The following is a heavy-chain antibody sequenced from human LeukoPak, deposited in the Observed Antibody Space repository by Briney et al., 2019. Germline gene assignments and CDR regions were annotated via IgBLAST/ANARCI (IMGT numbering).Heavy chain of an antibody. J-gene: IGHJ4*02. CDR1: GFTFSNYV. V-gene: IGHV3-33*06. CDR3: AKDNAYYFEY. CDR2: IWYDGSNK. Sequence: PGGSLRLSCAASGFTFSNYVMRWVRQAPGKGLEWVAVIWYDGSNKYYADSVKDRFTISRDNSKNTLYLQMNSLRAEDTAVYYCAKDNAYYFEYWGQGTLVTVSS.